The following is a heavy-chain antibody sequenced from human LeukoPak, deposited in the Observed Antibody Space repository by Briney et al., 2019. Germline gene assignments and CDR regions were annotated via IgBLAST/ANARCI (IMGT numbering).Heavy chain of an antibody. Sequence: GGSLRLSCATSGFTFDDYAMHWVRQAPGKGLEWVSGITWNRDNIGYGDSVKGRFTISRDNVKSALYLQMNSLRPEDTALYYCAKDLGSAITSALVLDVWGQGTTVIVSS. CDR1: GFTFDDYA. CDR2: ITWNRDNI. V-gene: IGHV3-9*01. J-gene: IGHJ6*02. D-gene: IGHD2-15*01. CDR3: AKDLGSAITSALVLDV.